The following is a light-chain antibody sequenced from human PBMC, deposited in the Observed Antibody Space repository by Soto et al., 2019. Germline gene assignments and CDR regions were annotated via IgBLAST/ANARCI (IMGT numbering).Light chain of an antibody. V-gene: IGKV3-20*01. CDR3: QQYGRSPWT. Sequence: EIVLTQSPGTLSLSPGERATLFCRASQSVSSSYLAWYQQRPGQAPRLLIHGVSSRATGIPDRFSGSGSVTDFTLTISRLEPEDFAVYYCQQYGRSPWTFGQGTKVEIK. J-gene: IGKJ1*01. CDR2: GVS. CDR1: QSVSSSY.